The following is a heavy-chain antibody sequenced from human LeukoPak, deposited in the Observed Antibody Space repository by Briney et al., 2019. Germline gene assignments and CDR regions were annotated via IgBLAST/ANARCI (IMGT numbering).Heavy chain of an antibody. Sequence: ASMKVSCKASGYTFNNYYIHWVRQAPGQGLEWMGWINPNSGGPNHAQNFQGRVTMTRDTSITTAYMEFSSLRSDDTAVYYCAIGYSIYGAFDIWGQGTMVTVSS. J-gene: IGHJ3*02. CDR2: INPNSGGP. CDR3: AIGYSIYGAFDI. D-gene: IGHD4-17*01. CDR1: GYTFNNYY. V-gene: IGHV1-2*02.